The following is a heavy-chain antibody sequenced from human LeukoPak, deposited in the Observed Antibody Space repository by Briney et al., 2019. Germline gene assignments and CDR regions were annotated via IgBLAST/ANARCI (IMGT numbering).Heavy chain of an antibody. CDR1: GFTVSTNY. D-gene: IGHD5-12*01. Sequence: GGSLRLSCAASGFTVSTNYMSWVRQAPGKGLEWVSVIYSGGSAYCADSVEGRFTISRDNSKNTLYLQMNSLRAEDAAVYYCARKPTTPDDYWGQGTLVTVSS. CDR2: IYSGGSA. CDR3: ARKPTTPDDY. J-gene: IGHJ4*02. V-gene: IGHV3-66*01.